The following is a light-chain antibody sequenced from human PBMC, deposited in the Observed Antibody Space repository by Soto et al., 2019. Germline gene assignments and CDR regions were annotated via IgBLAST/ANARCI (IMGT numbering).Light chain of an antibody. Sequence: DIVMTQSPLSLPVTPGEPASISCRSSQSLLHIDGYNYLAWYLQKPGQSPRLLIYLTSKRAYVVPDKFRRSRSGTDFILKISRVEAEDFRVYYCMQGMKTLTTFGPGTKVH. CDR2: LTS. CDR1: QSLLHIDGYNY. V-gene: IGKV2-28*01. CDR3: MQGMKTLTT. J-gene: IGKJ3*01.